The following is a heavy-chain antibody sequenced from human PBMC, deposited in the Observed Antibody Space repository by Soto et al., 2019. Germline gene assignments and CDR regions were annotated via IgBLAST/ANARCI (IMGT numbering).Heavy chain of an antibody. CDR1: GGTFSSYA. V-gene: IGHV1-69*13. CDR2: IIPIFGTA. Sequence: GASVKVSCKASGGTFSSYAISWVRQAPGQGLEWMGGIIPIFGTANYAQKFQGRVTITADESTSTAYMELSSLGSEDTAVYYCAREGAVGATRGYVYYYYGMDVWGQGTTVTVSS. CDR3: AREGAVGATRGYVYYYYGMDV. J-gene: IGHJ6*02. D-gene: IGHD1-26*01.